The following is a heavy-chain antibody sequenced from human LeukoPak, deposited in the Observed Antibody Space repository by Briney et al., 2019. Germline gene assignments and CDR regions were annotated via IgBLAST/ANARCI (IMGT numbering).Heavy chain of an antibody. J-gene: IGHJ3*02. Sequence: SETLSLTCSVSGGSISSYYWSWIRQPAGKGREWIGRIYTSGRTNYNPSLKSRVTMSVDRSKNQFSLKLNSVTAADTAVYYCARAGTGYSGSWFRAFDIWGQGTMVTVSS. CDR3: ARAGTGYSGSWFRAFDI. CDR2: IYTSGRT. D-gene: IGHD6-13*01. V-gene: IGHV4-4*07. CDR1: GGSISSYY.